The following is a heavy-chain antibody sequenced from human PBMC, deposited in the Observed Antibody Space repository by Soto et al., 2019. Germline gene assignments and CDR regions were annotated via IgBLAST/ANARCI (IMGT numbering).Heavy chain of an antibody. J-gene: IGHJ5*01. CDR2: VYYSGGA. Sequence: SETLSLTCVVSGVSIPNSHSLWCWIPQPPGKGLEFIANVYYSGGAHYNPSFKSRVTMSVDTATNQVSLRMSSVTAADTAVYFCGRVVEGATRHTDFDSWGQGTLVTVS. D-gene: IGHD2-21*01. CDR3: GRVVEGATRHTDFDS. CDR1: GVSIPNSHSL. V-gene: IGHV4-39*01.